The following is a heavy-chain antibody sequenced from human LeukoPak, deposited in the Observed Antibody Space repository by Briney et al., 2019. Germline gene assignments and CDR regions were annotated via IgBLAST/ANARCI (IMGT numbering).Heavy chain of an antibody. Sequence: SVKVSCKASGGTFSSYAISWVRQAPGQGLEWMGGIIPIVGTANYAQKFQGRVTITADESTSTAYMELSSLRSEDTAVYYCARENTYYDILTGYSHFDYWGQGTLVTVSS. J-gene: IGHJ4*02. CDR1: GGTFSSYA. V-gene: IGHV1-69*01. CDR3: ARENTYYDILTGYSHFDY. CDR2: IIPIVGTA. D-gene: IGHD3-9*01.